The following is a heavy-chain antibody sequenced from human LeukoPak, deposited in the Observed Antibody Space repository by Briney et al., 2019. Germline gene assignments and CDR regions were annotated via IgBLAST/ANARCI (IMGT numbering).Heavy chain of an antibody. V-gene: IGHV4-31*03. Sequence: SETLSLTCTVSGGSISSGGYYWSWIRQHPGKGLEWIGYIYYSGSTYYNPSLKSRVTISVDTSKNQFSLKLSSVTAADTAVYYCASWGRYYGSGSYNEDYWGQGTLVTVSS. CDR3: ASWGRYYGSGSYNEDY. D-gene: IGHD3-10*01. CDR2: IYYSGST. CDR1: GGSISSGGYY. J-gene: IGHJ4*02.